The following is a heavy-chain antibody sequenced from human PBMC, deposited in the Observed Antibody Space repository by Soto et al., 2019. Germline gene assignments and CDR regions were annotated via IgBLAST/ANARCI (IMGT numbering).Heavy chain of an antibody. V-gene: IGHV3-74*01. CDR2: INSDGSST. CDR3: AREMEWLVWGRDGYNYYYYGMDV. D-gene: IGHD6-19*01. J-gene: IGHJ6*01. CDR1: GFTFSSYW. Sequence: EMQLVESGGGLVQPGGSLRLSCAASGFTFSSYWMHWVRQAPGKGLVWVSRINSDGSSTSYADSVKGRFTISRDNAKNTLYLQMNSLRAEDTAVYYCAREMEWLVWGRDGYNYYYYGMDVW.